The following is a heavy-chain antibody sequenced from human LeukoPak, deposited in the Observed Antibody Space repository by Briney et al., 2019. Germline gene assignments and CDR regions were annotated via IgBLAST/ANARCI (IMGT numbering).Heavy chain of an antibody. V-gene: IGHV3-30-3*01. D-gene: IGHD3-3*01. CDR1: GFTFSSYA. CDR2: ISYDGSNK. J-gene: IGHJ6*02. CDR3: ARDHYDFWSGYYFSYYYYYGMDV. Sequence: GGSLRLSCAASGFTFSSYAMHWVRQAPGKGLEWVAVISYDGSNKYYADSVKGRFTISRDSSKNTLYLQMNSLRAEDTAVYYCARDHYDFWSGYYFSYYYYYGMDVWGQGTTVTVSS.